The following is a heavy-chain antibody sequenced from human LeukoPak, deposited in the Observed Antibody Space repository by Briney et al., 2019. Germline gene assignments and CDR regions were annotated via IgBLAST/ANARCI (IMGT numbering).Heavy chain of an antibody. CDR1: GFTFSNAW. V-gene: IGHV3-15*01. J-gene: IGHJ4*02. Sequence: GGSLRLSCAASGFTFSNAWMSWVRQAPGKGLEWVGRIKSKSDGGKTDYAAAVKGRFTISRDESKNTLYLQMNSLKTEDTAVYYCTTTVWGDFWSGYRYWGQGTLVTVSS. CDR2: IKSKSDGGKT. D-gene: IGHD3-3*01. CDR3: TTTVWGDFWSGYRY.